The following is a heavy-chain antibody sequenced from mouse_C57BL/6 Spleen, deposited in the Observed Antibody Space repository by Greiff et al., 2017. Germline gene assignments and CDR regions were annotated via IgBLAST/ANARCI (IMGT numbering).Heavy chain of an antibody. J-gene: IGHJ4*01. Sequence: QVQLQQPGAELVKPGASVKMYCKASGYTFTSYWITWVKQRPGQGLEWIGDIYPGSGSTNYNEKFKSKATLTVDTSSSTAYMQLSSLTSEDAAVYYCARGAQATPMDYWGQGTSVTVSS. CDR3: ARGAQATPMDY. CDR1: GYTFTSYW. CDR2: IYPGSGST. V-gene: IGHV1-55*01. D-gene: IGHD3-2*02.